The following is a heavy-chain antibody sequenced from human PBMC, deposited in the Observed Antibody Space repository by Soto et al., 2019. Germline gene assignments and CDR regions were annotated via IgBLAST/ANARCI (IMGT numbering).Heavy chain of an antibody. J-gene: IGHJ4*02. CDR3: ARDTRSTYDFWSGYHMWAPDY. CDR2: FIPIFGTA. V-gene: IGHV1-69*01. Sequence: QVQLVQSGAEVKKPGSSVKVSCKASGGTFSSYAISWVRQAPGQGLEWMGGFIPIFGTANYAQKFQGRGTITADESTSTAYTELSSMRSEYTAVYYCARDTRSTYDFWSGYHMWAPDYWGQGTLVTVSS. CDR1: GGTFSSYA. D-gene: IGHD3-3*01.